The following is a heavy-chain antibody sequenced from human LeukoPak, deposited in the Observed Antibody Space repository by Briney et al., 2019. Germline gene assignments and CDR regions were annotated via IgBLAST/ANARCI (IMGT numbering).Heavy chain of an antibody. D-gene: IGHD3-10*01. CDR1: GFTFDDYA. V-gene: IGHV3-9*01. J-gene: IGHJ3*02. CDR3: AKGRWFGELSAFDI. Sequence: PGRSLRLSCAAPGFTFDDYAMHWVRQAPGKGLDRVSGISWNSGSIGYADSVKGRFTISRDNAKNSLYLQMNSLRAEDTALYYCAKGRWFGELSAFDIWGQGTMVTVSS. CDR2: ISWNSGSI.